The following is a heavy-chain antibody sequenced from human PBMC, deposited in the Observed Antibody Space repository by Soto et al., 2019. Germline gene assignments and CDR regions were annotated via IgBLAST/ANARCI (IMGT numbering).Heavy chain of an antibody. J-gene: IGHJ6*02. Sequence: TSETLSLTCTVSGGSISSGDYYWSWIRQPPGKGLEWIGYIYYSGSTYYNPSLKSRVTISVDTSKNQFSLKLSSVTAADTAVYYCARDSLWFGEFPLSYGMDVWGQGTTVTVSS. CDR3: ARDSLWFGEFPLSYGMDV. CDR2: IYYSGST. V-gene: IGHV4-30-4*01. CDR1: GGSISSGDYY. D-gene: IGHD3-10*01.